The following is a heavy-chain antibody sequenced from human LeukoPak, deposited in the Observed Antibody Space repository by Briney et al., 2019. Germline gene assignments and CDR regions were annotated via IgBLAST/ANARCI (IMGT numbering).Heavy chain of an antibody. CDR1: GYTFSDYY. Sequence: ASVKVSCKASGYTFSDYYLHWVRQAPGQGLEWMGRINPHSGGTNYAQKFQGRVGMTRDTSISTAYMELSSLRSDDTAVYYCARDGDSSDYPYWGQGTLVTVSS. CDR2: INPHSGGT. V-gene: IGHV1-2*06. J-gene: IGHJ4*02. D-gene: IGHD3-22*01. CDR3: ARDGDSSDYPY.